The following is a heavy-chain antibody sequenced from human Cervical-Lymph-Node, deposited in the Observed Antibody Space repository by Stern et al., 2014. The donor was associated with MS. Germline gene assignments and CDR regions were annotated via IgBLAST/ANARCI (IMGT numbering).Heavy chain of an antibody. CDR1: GFTFDDYA. CDR2: ISWNSGSI. J-gene: IGHJ4*02. V-gene: IGHV3-9*01. CDR3: AKARHFVLVGAPPDY. Sequence: EVQLVQSGGGLVQPGRSLRLSCAASGFTFDDYAMHWVRQAPGKGLEWVSGISWNSGSIGYADSVKGRFTISRDNAKNSLYLQMNSLRAEDTALYYCAKARHFVLVGAPPDYWGQGTLVTVSS. D-gene: IGHD1-26*01.